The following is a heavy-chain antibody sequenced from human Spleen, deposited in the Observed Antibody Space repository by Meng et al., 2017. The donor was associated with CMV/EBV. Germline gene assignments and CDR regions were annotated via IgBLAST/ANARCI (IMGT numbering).Heavy chain of an antibody. J-gene: IGHJ3*02. CDR3: ARLSGYSMDKDAFDI. V-gene: IGHV5-51*01. Sequence: GGSLRLSCKGSAYSFTDYWIGWVRQMPDKGLEWMGIVYIGDSHTRYSPSFQGRVTISADRSISTAYIQWSSLKASDTAVYYCARLSGYSMDKDAFDIWGQGTMVTVSS. D-gene: IGHD3-22*01. CDR1: AYSFTDYW. CDR2: VYIGDSHT.